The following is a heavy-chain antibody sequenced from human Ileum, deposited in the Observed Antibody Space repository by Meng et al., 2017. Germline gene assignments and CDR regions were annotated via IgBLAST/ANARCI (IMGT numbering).Heavy chain of an antibody. CDR2: TYYRSKWFN. Sequence: QQQVQQSGPGMVTPSQPLSLTWAISGDSVSSNSAAWNWIRQSPSRGLEWPGRTYYRSKWFNEYAVSVKSRITINPDTSENQFSLQLNSVTPEDAAVYYCARGGGSYYHFDYWGQGTLVTVSS. D-gene: IGHD1-26*01. CDR3: ARGGGSYYHFDY. V-gene: IGHV6-1*01. J-gene: IGHJ4*02. CDR1: GDSVSSNSAA.